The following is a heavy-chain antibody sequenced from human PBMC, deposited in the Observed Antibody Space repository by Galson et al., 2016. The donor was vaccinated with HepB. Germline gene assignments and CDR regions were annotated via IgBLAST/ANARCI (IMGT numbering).Heavy chain of an antibody. D-gene: IGHD6-6*01. CDR3: ARSPPNVAARQGWFNP. CDR1: GGMFSGFA. CDR2: IIPVVGVA. V-gene: IGHV1-69*10. Sequence: SVKVSCKASGGMFSGFAIHWVRQAPGQGLEWMGGIIPVVGVANYTQKFQGRATMTADRSTTTAYMELRGLTSGDTAIYFCARSPPNVAARQGWFNPWGQGTLVTVTS. J-gene: IGHJ5*01.